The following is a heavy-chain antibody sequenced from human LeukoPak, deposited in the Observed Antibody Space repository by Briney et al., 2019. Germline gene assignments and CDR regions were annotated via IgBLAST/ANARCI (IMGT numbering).Heavy chain of an antibody. D-gene: IGHD3-10*01. Sequence: SVKVSCKASGYTFTSYDISWVRQAPGQGLEWMGGIIPIFGTANYAQKFQGRVTISTDESTSTAYMELSSLRSEDTAVYYCARRRNKATMVRGATYYYYMDVWGKGTTVTVSS. CDR3: ARRRNKATMVRGATYYYYMDV. V-gene: IGHV1-69*05. CDR2: IIPIFGTA. J-gene: IGHJ6*03. CDR1: GYTFTSYD.